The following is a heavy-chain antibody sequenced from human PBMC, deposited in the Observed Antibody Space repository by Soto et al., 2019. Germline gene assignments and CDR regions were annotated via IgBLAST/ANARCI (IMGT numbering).Heavy chain of an antibody. CDR2: IIPILGIA. CDR3: ARGRYSSSWLDAFDI. Sequence: QVQLVQSGAEVKKPGSSVKVSCKASGGTFSSYTISWVRQAPGQGLEWMGRIIPILGIANYAQKFQGRVTIXXDXSXXTAYMELSSLRSEDTAVYYCARGRYSSSWLDAFDIWGQGTMVTVSS. V-gene: IGHV1-69*02. J-gene: IGHJ3*02. CDR1: GGTFSSYT. D-gene: IGHD6-13*01.